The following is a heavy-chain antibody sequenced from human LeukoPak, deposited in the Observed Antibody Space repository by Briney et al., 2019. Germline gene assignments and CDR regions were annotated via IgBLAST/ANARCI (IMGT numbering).Heavy chain of an antibody. V-gene: IGHV4-59*01. CDR1: GGSISGFD. J-gene: IGHJ4*02. Sequence: SGTLSLTCTVSGGSISGFDWSWIRQPPGKGLEWIGYMDKSGGTTYNPSLKSRVTISVDTSKNQSSLNLSPVTAPDTAVYYCARDYSKGGGFDFWGQGTLVTVSS. D-gene: IGHD4-11*01. CDR3: ARDYSKGGGFDF. CDR2: MDKSGGT.